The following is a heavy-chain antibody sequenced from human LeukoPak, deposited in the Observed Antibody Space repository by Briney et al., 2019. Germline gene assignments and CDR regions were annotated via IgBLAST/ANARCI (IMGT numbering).Heavy chain of an antibody. D-gene: IGHD3-10*01. V-gene: IGHV3-30*04. CDR3: AKDRAQTPLKY. Sequence: PGRSLRLSCAASGFTFSSYAMHWVRQAPGKGLEWVAVISYDGSNKYYADSVKGRFTISRDNSKNTLYLQMNSLRAEDTAVYYCAKDRAQTPLKYWGQGILVTVSS. J-gene: IGHJ4*02. CDR1: GFTFSSYA. CDR2: ISYDGSNK.